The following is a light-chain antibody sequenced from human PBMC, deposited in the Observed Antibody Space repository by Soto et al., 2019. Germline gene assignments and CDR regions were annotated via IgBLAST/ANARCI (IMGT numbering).Light chain of an antibody. CDR2: GAS. J-gene: IGKJ1*01. Sequence: IVMTQSPATLSLSPGERYPLSCRASESVSTNLAWYQQKAGQSPRLLIYGASTRATGIPARFSGSGSGTEFTLTISSLQSEDFAVYYCQPYSIWRTVGQGTKVDIK. CDR3: QPYSIWRT. CDR1: ESVSTN. V-gene: IGKV3-15*01.